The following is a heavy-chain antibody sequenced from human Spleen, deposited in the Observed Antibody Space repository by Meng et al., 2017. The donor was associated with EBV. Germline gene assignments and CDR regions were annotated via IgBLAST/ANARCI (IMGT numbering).Heavy chain of an antibody. CDR1: GGTFRSDA. CDR3: ASESGRGFTPDY. CDR2: LIPMSDAP. V-gene: IGHV1-69*01. D-gene: IGHD3-10*01. Sequence: QVELVQSAAEWKKPGSSVKVSCKTSGGTFRSDAISWVRQAPGQGLEWMGGLIPMSDAPHYAQKFQDRVRITADESTSTHYMDLSGLRSEDTAVYYCASESGRGFTPDYWGQGTLVTVSS. J-gene: IGHJ4*02.